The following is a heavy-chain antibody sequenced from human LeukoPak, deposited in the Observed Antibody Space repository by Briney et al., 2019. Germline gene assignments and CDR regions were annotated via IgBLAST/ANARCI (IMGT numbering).Heavy chain of an antibody. CDR3: ARQGVIWFGEFYY. D-gene: IGHD3-10*01. CDR2: IYYSGST. CDR1: GGSTSSSSYY. J-gene: IGHJ4*02. Sequence: SETLSLTCTVSGGSTSSSSYYWGWIRQPPGKGLEWIGSIYYSGSTYYNPSLKSRVTISVDTSKNQFSLKLSSVTAADTAVYYCARQGVIWFGEFYYWGQGTLVTVSS. V-gene: IGHV4-39*01.